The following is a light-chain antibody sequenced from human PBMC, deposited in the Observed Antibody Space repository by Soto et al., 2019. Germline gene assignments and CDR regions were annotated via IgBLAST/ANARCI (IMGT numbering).Light chain of an antibody. CDR2: RSS. Sequence: QAVLTQPPSASGTPGQRITISCSGSSSNLGSHSVNWYQQLPGTAPKLLIYRSSQRPSGVPDRFSGSKSGTSASLAISGLQSGDEADYYCALWDDSLNGPVFGGGTKLTVL. CDR3: ALWDDSLNGPV. CDR1: SSNLGSHS. J-gene: IGLJ3*02. V-gene: IGLV1-44*01.